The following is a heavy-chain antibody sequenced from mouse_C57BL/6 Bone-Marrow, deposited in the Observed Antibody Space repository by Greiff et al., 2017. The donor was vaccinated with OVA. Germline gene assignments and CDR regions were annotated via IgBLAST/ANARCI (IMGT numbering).Heavy chain of an antibody. CDR1: GFTFSDYG. CDR2: ISNLAYSI. Sequence: EVKLVESGGGLVHPGGSLKLSCAASGFTFSDYGMAWVRQAPRKGPEWVAFISNLAYSIYYADTVTGRFTISRENAKNTLYLEMSSLRSEDTAMYYCARQGGYYGYWYFDVWGTGTTVTVSS. CDR3: ARQGGYYGYWYFDV. D-gene: IGHD2-3*01. J-gene: IGHJ1*03. V-gene: IGHV5-15*01.